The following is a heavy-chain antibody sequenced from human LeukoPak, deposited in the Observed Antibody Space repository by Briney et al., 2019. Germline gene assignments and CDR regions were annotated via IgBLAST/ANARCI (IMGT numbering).Heavy chain of an antibody. CDR2: ISGGGGIT. V-gene: IGHV3-23*01. Sequence: QPGGSLRLSCAASGFTFDSYAMTWVRQAPGKGLGWVSSISGGGGITNYADSVKGRFTISRDNSKYTLFLQMNSLRAEDTAVYYCAKYGVDCSSTSCYPLYYMDVWGKGTTVTVSS. D-gene: IGHD2-2*01. CDR1: GFTFDSYA. J-gene: IGHJ6*03. CDR3: AKYGVDCSSTSCYPLYYMDV.